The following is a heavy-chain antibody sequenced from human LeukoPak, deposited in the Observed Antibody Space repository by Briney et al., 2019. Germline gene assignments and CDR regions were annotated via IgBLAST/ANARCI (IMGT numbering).Heavy chain of an antibody. CDR2: ISGGGSDT. Sequence: GGSLRLSCAASGFSFSDSYMTWIRQAPGKGLEWVSYISGGGSDTSCVDSVKGRFTVSRDNANNSLYLQMNSLRADDTAAYYCARGSRAPDYWGQGTTVTVSS. D-gene: IGHD6-13*01. CDR1: GFSFSDSY. CDR3: ARGSRAPDY. J-gene: IGHJ4*03. V-gene: IGHV3-11*06.